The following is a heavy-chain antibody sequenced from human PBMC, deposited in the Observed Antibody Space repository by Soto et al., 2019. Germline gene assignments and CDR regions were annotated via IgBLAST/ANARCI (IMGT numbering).Heavy chain of an antibody. CDR1: GFTFSSYA. V-gene: IGHV3-23*01. J-gene: IGHJ4*02. CDR3: AKGRGGDNRDTLDY. D-gene: IGHD3-10*01. CDR2: ITSDGGNT. Sequence: EVQLLESGGGLVQPGGSLRLSCAASGFTFSSYAMSWVRQAPGKGLEWVSTITSDGGNTYYVDSVKGRFTISRDNSKNTRDLEMKSLRAEDTAVYYCAKGRGGDNRDTLDYWGQGTLVTVSS.